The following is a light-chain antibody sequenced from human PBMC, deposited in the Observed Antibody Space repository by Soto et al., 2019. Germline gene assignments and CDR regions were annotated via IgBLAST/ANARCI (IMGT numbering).Light chain of an antibody. Sequence: QPVLTQPPSASGTPGQRVTISCSGSSSHIGGNYVYWYQQLPGAAPKLLIYLNDQRPSGVPDRFFGSKSGTSASLAISGLRSDEDAEDYCGACDVSLSGPVFGEGTKLTVL. CDR1: SSHIGGNY. CDR3: GACDVSLSGPV. J-gene: IGLJ2*01. V-gene: IGLV1-47*02. CDR2: LND.